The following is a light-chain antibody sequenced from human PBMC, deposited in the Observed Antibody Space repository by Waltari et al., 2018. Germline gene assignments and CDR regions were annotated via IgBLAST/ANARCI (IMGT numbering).Light chain of an antibody. CDR1: QSISSY. V-gene: IGKV1-39*01. J-gene: IGKJ1*01. CDR3: QQSYTSPWT. CDR2: AAS. Sequence: DIQMTQSPSSLSASVGDRVTVTCRASQSISSYLNWYQQKPGQAPKLLIYAASSLHSGVPSRFSGSGSGTDFTLTISCLQPEDFATYYCQQSYTSPWTFGQGTKVEIK.